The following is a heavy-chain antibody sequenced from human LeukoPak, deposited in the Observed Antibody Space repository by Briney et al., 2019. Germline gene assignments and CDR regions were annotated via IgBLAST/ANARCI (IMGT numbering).Heavy chain of an antibody. D-gene: IGHD2-15*01. CDR2: ISWDGGST. CDR3: AKDKGYCGGGSCYALDC. CDR1: GFTFDDYA. V-gene: IGHV3-43D*04. J-gene: IGHJ4*02. Sequence: GGSLRLSCAASGFTFDDYAMHWVRQAPGKGLEWVSLISWDGGSTYYADSVKGRFTISRDNSKNSLYLQMNSLRAEDTALYYCAKDKGYCGGGSCYALDCWGQGTLVTVSS.